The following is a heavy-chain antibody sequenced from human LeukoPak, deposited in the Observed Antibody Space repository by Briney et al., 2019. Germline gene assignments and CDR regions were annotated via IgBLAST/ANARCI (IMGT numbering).Heavy chain of an antibody. V-gene: IGHV3-21*04. Sequence: GGSLRLSCAASGFTFSSHNMNWVRQAPMKGLEWVSSIGTDGSYIYYADSVQGRFTISRDNSKNMLYLQLNSLRAEDAAVYYCAKGDPPTYYDILTGQDYWGQGTLVTVSS. CDR3: AKGDPPTYYDILTGQDY. CDR1: GFTFSSHN. CDR2: IGTDGSYI. J-gene: IGHJ4*02. D-gene: IGHD3-9*01.